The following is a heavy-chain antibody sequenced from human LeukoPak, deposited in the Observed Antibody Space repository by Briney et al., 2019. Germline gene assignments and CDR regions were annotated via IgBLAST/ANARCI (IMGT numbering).Heavy chain of an antibody. Sequence: PGGSLRLSCAAPGFTVSSNYMSWVRQAPGKGLEWIGEIHHSGSTNYDPSLRGRVTISIDKSKKQFSLNLRSVTAADTAIYYCARRSYYDSTRYFPYWGQGTLVTVSS. D-gene: IGHD3-22*01. CDR3: ARRSYYDSTRYFPY. CDR1: GFTVSSNY. J-gene: IGHJ4*02. V-gene: IGHV4-4*02. CDR2: IHHSGST.